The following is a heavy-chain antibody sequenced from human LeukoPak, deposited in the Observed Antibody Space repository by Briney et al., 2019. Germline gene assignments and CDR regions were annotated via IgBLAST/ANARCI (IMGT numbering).Heavy chain of an antibody. V-gene: IGHV1-46*01. Sequence: ASVKVSCKASGYTSTSYYMHWVRQAPGQGLEWMGIINPSGGSTSYAQKFQGRVTMTRDTSTSTVYMELSSLRSEDTAVYYCARGGPVGDSSGPLDIWGQGTMVTVSS. J-gene: IGHJ3*02. CDR2: INPSGGST. CDR1: GYTSTSYY. CDR3: ARGGPVGDSSGPLDI. D-gene: IGHD3-22*01.